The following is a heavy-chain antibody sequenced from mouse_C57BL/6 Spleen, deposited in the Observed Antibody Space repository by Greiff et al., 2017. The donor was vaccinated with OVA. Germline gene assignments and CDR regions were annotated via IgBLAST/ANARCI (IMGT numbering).Heavy chain of an antibody. Sequence: QVQLKQSGPELVKPGASVKLSCKASGYTFTSYDINWVKQRPGQGLEWIGWIYPRDGSTKYNEKFKGKATLTVDTSSSTAYMELHSLTSEDSAVYFCARYDGYYDWYFDVWGTGTTVTVSS. CDR1: GYTFTSYD. V-gene: IGHV1-85*01. J-gene: IGHJ1*03. D-gene: IGHD2-3*01. CDR2: IYPRDGST. CDR3: ARYDGYYDWYFDV.